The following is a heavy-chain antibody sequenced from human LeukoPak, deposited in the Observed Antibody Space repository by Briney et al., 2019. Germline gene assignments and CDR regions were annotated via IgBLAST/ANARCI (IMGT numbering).Heavy chain of an antibody. Sequence: GGSLRLSCAASGFTFSSYWMSWVRQAPGKGLEWVANIKQDGSEKYYVDSVKGRFTISRDNAKNTLYLQMNSLTPEDTAMYYCARDPRMLYDFDYWGQGTLVTVSS. J-gene: IGHJ4*02. CDR3: ARDPRMLYDFDY. D-gene: IGHD2-8*01. CDR2: IKQDGSEK. CDR1: GFTFSSYW. V-gene: IGHV3-7*01.